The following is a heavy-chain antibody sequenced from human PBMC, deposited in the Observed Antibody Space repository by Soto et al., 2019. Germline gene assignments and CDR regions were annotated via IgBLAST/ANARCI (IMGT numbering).Heavy chain of an antibody. CDR2: ISGSGGST. Sequence: GGSLRLSCAASGFTFSSYAMSWVRQAPGKGLEWVSAISGSGGSTYYADSVKGRFTISRDNSKNTLYLQMNSLRAEDTAVYYCAAPQGIQLNGAYFDYWGQGTLVTVSS. CDR3: AAPQGIQLNGAYFDY. CDR1: GFTFSSYA. V-gene: IGHV3-23*01. D-gene: IGHD5-18*01. J-gene: IGHJ4*02.